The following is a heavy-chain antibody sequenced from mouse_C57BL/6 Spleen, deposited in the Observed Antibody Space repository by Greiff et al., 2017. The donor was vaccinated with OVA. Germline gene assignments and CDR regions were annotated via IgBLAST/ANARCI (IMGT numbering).Heavy chain of an antibody. Sequence: QVQLQQPGAELVKPGASVKLSCKASGYTFTSYWMQWVKQRPGQGLEWIGEIDPSDSYPNSNQKFKGKATLTVDTSSSTAYMQLSSLTSEDSAVYYCARVLYSTTVVGAMDYWGQGTSVTVSS. J-gene: IGHJ4*01. CDR2: IDPSDSYP. D-gene: IGHD1-1*01. V-gene: IGHV1-50*01. CDR3: ARVLYSTTVVGAMDY. CDR1: GYTFTSYW.